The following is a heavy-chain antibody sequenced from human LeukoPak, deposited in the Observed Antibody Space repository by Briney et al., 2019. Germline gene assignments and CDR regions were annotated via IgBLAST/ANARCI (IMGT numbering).Heavy chain of an antibody. CDR3: ARDRARSAMAREFQH. CDR1: EYSFTSYG. D-gene: IGHD2-2*01. V-gene: IGHV1-18*01. CDR2: ISAYNGHT. Sequence: ASVKVSCKASEYSFTSYGFSWVRQAPGQGLEWMGWISAYNGHTEYAQKFQGRVTMTTDTSTSTAYMELRSLRSDDTAVYFCARDRARSAMAREFQHWGQGTQVTVSS. J-gene: IGHJ1*01.